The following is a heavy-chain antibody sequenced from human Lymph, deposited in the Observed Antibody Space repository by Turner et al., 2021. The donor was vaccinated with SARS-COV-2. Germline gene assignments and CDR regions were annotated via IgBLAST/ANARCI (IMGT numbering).Heavy chain of an antibody. D-gene: IGHD3-3*01. CDR2: MYSSGST. CDR3: ARQWSGYYPTPGY. V-gene: IGHV4-39*01. CDR1: GGSISSSNYY. J-gene: IGHJ4*02. Sequence: QLQLLESGPGLVKPSETLSLTCTVSGGSISSSNYYWGWIRQPPGKGLEWIGSMYSSGSTYCNPSLKSRVTISVDTSKNQFSLKLSSVTAAETAVYYCARQWSGYYPTPGYWGQGTLVTVSS.